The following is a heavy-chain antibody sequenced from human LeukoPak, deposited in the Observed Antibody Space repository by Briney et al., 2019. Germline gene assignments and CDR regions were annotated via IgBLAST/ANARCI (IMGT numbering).Heavy chain of an antibody. CDR3: AKDRSGSTSCSNY. J-gene: IGHJ4*02. CDR1: GFTFSNYS. V-gene: IGHV3-23*01. Sequence: GGSLRLSCAASGFTFSNYSLTWVRQAPGKGLEWVSGISGNGGSTSYADSVKGRFTISRDNSKNTLYLQMNSLRAEDTAVYYCAKDRSGSTSCSNYWGQGTLVTVSS. D-gene: IGHD2-2*01. CDR2: ISGNGGST.